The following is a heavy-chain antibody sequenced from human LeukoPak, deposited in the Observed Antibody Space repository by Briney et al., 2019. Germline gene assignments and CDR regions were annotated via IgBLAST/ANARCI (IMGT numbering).Heavy chain of an antibody. J-gene: IGHJ6*02. V-gene: IGHV3-48*03. D-gene: IGHD6-19*01. CDR1: GLPIGDFA. CDR3: ARAAVAGPGDV. CDR2: ISTGGNTK. Sequence: GGSLRLSCVASGLPIGDFAMHWVREAPGQGLEWVSYISTGGNTKYHADSLKGRFTISRDNAENSLYLQMNSLRAEDTAVYYCARAAVAGPGDVWGQGTTVTVSS.